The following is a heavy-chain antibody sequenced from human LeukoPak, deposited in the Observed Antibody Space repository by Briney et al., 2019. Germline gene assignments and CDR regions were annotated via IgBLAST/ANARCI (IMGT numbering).Heavy chain of an antibody. J-gene: IGHJ4*02. D-gene: IGHD3-9*01. Sequence: GRSLRLSCAASGFTFSSYGMHWVRQAPGKGLEWVAVIWYDGSNKYYADSVKGRFTISRDNSKNTLYLQMNSLRAEDTAVYYCARDKSDYDILTGYYPSYYFDYWGQGTLVTVSS. CDR3: ARDKSDYDILTGYYPSYYFDY. CDR2: IWYDGSNK. CDR1: GFTFSSYG. V-gene: IGHV3-33*01.